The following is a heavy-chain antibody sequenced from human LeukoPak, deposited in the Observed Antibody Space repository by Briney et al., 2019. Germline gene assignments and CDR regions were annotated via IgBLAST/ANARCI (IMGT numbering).Heavy chain of an antibody. CDR1: GGTFSTYA. V-gene: IGHV1-69*05. CDR2: IIPIFGTA. CDR3: AASPDYYDSSGYSYYFDY. D-gene: IGHD3-22*01. Sequence: SVKVSCKASGGTFSTYAISWVRQAPGQGLEWMGGIIPIFGTANYAQKFQERVTITRDMSTSTAYMELSSLRSEDTAVYYCAASPDYYDSSGYSYYFDYWGQGTLVTVSS. J-gene: IGHJ4*02.